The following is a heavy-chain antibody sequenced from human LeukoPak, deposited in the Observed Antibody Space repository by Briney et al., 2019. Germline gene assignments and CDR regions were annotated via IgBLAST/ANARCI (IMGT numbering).Heavy chain of an antibody. J-gene: IGHJ4*02. CDR2: ISAYNGNT. V-gene: IGHV1-18*01. CDR3: ARDRGRTVVTPGPFSSDY. D-gene: IGHD4-23*01. CDR1: GYTFTSYG. Sequence: GASVKVSCKTSGYTFTSYGICWVRQAPGQGLEWMGWISAYNGNTNYAQKLQGRDTMTTDTSTSTAYMELRSLRSDDTAVYYCARDRGRTVVTPGPFSSDYWGQGTLVTVSS.